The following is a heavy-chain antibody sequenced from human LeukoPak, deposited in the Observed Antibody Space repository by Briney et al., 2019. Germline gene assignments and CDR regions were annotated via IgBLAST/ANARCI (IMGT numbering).Heavy chain of an antibody. V-gene: IGHV4-39*07. CDR3: ATRLYSSSSFPFDY. J-gene: IGHJ4*02. CDR1: GGSISSSSYY. D-gene: IGHD6-6*01. Sequence: SETLSLTCTVSGGSISSSSYYWGWIRQPPGKGLEWIGSIYYSGSTYYNPSLKSRVTISVDTSKNQFSLKLSSVTAADTAVYYCATRLYSSSSFPFDYWGQGTLVTVSS. CDR2: IYYSGST.